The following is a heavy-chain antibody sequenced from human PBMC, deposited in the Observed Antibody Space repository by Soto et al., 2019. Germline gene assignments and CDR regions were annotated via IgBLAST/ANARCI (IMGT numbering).Heavy chain of an antibody. CDR3: ASDVDIVGY. Sequence: PSETLSLTCAVYGGSFSGYYWSWIRQPPGKGLEWIGEINHSGSTNYNPSLKSRVTISVDTSKDQFSLKLSSVTAAATAVYYCASDVDIVGYWAQGTLVTVSS. CDR2: INHSGST. CDR1: GGSFSGYY. J-gene: IGHJ4*02. D-gene: IGHD5-12*01. V-gene: IGHV4-34*01.